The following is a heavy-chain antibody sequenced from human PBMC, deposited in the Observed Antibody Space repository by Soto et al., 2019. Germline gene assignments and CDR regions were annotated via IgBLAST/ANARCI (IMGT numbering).Heavy chain of an antibody. V-gene: IGHV1-18*04. CDR2: ISAYSGNT. D-gene: IGHD3-10*01. CDR1: GYTFTSYG. CDR3: ARDLERFGERWFDP. Sequence: ASVKVSCKASGYTFTSYGISWLRQAPGQGLEWMGWISAYSGNTNYAQKLQGRVTMTTDTSTSTAYMELRSLRSDDTAVYYCARDLERFGERWFDPWGQGTLVTVSS. J-gene: IGHJ5*02.